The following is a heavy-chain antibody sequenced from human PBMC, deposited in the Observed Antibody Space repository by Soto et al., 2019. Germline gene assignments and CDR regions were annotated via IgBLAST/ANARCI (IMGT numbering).Heavy chain of an antibody. V-gene: IGHV4-31*03. CDR2: IYYSGST. Sequence: QVQLQESGPGLVKPSQTLSLTCTVSGGSISSGGYYWSWIRQHPGKGLEWIGYIYYSGSTYYNPSLRGGVTISETTFKNQFSLKLGSVLAANTAVYYCARNSLSSGYRYSFAYWAREPWSPSPQ. CDR3: ARNSLSSGYRYSFAY. CDR1: GGSISSGGYY. J-gene: IGHJ4*02. D-gene: IGHD3-22*01.